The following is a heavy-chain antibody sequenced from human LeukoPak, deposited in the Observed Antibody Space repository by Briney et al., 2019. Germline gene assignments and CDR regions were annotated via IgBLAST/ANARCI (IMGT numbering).Heavy chain of an antibody. CDR1: GGPISSYY. Sequence: SETLSLTCTVSGGPISSYYWSWIRQPPGKGLEWIGYIYYSGSTNYNPSLKSRVTISVDTSKNQFSLKLSSVTAADTAVYYCARAVRAYGDYGEDWFDPWGQGTLVTVSS. CDR3: ARAVRAYGDYGEDWFDP. D-gene: IGHD4-17*01. V-gene: IGHV4-59*01. CDR2: IYYSGST. J-gene: IGHJ5*02.